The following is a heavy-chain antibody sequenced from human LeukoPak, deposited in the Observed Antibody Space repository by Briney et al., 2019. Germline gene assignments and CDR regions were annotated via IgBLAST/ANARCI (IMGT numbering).Heavy chain of an antibody. Sequence: ASVKVSCKASGGTFSSYAISWVRQAPGQGLEWMGWISGYNGNTNNAQKFQGRVTMTTDTSTSTAYMEMRSLRSDDTAVYYCARESQTYYYDSSGSSYWFDPWGQGTLVTVSS. D-gene: IGHD3-22*01. CDR2: ISGYNGNT. V-gene: IGHV1-18*01. CDR3: ARESQTYYYDSSGSSYWFDP. J-gene: IGHJ5*02. CDR1: GGTFSSYA.